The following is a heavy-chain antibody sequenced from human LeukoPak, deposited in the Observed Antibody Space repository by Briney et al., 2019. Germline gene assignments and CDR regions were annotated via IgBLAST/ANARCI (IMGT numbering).Heavy chain of an antibody. V-gene: IGHV1-69*13. CDR2: IIPIFGTA. CDR1: GGTFSSYA. D-gene: IGHD3-22*01. J-gene: IGHJ4*02. CDR3: ARTDSSGYYLDY. Sequence: GASVKVSCKASGGTFSSYAISWVRQAPGQGLEWMGGIIPIFGTANYAQKFQGRVTITADESTSTAHMELSSLRSEDTAVYYCARTDSSGYYLDYWGQGTLVTVSS.